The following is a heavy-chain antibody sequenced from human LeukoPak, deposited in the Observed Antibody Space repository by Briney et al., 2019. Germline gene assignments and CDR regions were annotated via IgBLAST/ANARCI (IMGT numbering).Heavy chain of an antibody. D-gene: IGHD2-21*02. CDR1: GGSISSYY. Sequence: SETLSLTCTVSGGSISSYYWSWIRQPPGKGLEWIGYIYYSGSTNYNPSLKSRVTISVDTSKNQFSLKLSSVTAADTAVYYCARTAYCGGDCYSRAYYYYYMEVWGKGTTVTVSS. CDR3: ARTAYCGGDCYSRAYYYYYMEV. CDR2: IYYSGST. V-gene: IGHV4-59*01. J-gene: IGHJ6*03.